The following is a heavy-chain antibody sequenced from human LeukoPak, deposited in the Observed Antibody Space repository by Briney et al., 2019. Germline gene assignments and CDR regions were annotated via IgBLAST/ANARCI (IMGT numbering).Heavy chain of an antibody. J-gene: IGHJ3*02. Sequence: GASVKVSCKASGGTFSSYAISWVRQAPGQGLEWMGGIIPIFGTANYAQKFQDRVTITADKSTSTAYMELSSLRSEDTAVYYCARGVGATGEDVFDIWGHGTMVTVSS. V-gene: IGHV1-69*06. CDR1: GGTFSSYA. CDR2: IIPIFGTA. D-gene: IGHD1-26*01. CDR3: ARGVGATGEDVFDI.